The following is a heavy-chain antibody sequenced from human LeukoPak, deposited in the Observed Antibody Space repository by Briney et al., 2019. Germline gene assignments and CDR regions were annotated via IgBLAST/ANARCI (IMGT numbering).Heavy chain of an antibody. CDR3: AKDLSPAAA. J-gene: IGHJ5*02. Sequence: GGSLRLSCAASGFTVSSNYMSWVRQAPGKGLEWVSVIYSGGSTYYADSVKGRFTISRDNSKNTLFVQMNSLRDDDTAVYYCAKDLSPAAAWGQGTLVTVSS. D-gene: IGHD6-25*01. CDR2: IYSGGST. V-gene: IGHV3-53*01. CDR1: GFTVSSNY.